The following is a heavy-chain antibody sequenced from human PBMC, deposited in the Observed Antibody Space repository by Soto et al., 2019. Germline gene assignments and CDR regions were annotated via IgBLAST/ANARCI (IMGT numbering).Heavy chain of an antibody. J-gene: IGHJ5*02. Sequence: ETLSLTCTVSGDSISNSNYYWGWIRQPPGKGLEWIANIYYSGITYCNPSLKSRVAISVDTSKNQFSLKLSSVTAADTAIYYCARSNSGYYKWFDPWGQGTLVTVSS. CDR3: ARSNSGYYKWFDP. CDR2: IYYSGIT. CDR1: GDSISNSNYY. V-gene: IGHV4-39*01. D-gene: IGHD3-22*01.